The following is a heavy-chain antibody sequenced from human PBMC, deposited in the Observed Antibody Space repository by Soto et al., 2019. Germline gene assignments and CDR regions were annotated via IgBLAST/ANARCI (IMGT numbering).Heavy chain of an antibody. CDR2: IDSSGEK. Sequence: QVTLKESGPVLVKPTETLTLRCTVSGLSITDSEMGVSWIRQPPGQPLEWLAHIDSSGEKSYRTFLKSRLAISKNTPKGQIVLTMTNMDPADPATYYCARRHLAVAVSPWFDPWGQGIPVTVSS. CDR3: ARRHLAVAVSPWFDP. J-gene: IGHJ5*02. CDR1: GLSITDSEMG. V-gene: IGHV2-26*01. D-gene: IGHD6-19*01.